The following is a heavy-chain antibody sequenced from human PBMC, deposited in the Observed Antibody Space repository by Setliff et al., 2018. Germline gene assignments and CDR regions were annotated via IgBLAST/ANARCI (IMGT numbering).Heavy chain of an antibody. CDR3: ARTHCTTTSCFYFHY. V-gene: IGHV4-30-4*01. Sequence: SETLSLTCTVSGASVTSFDYYWSWIRQPPGKGLEYIGHISHGVSTSYSPSLKSRLSISADTSKNQFSLKLTSVTAADTAVCYCARTHCTTTSCFYFHYWGQGTVVTVSS. D-gene: IGHD2-2*01. CDR1: GASVTSFDYY. J-gene: IGHJ4*02. CDR2: ISHGVST.